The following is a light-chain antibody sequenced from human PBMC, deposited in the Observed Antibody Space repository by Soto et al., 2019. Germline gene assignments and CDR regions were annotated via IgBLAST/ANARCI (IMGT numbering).Light chain of an antibody. V-gene: IGKV3-20*01. J-gene: IGKJ1*01. CDR2: DAS. CDR3: QQYGSSPST. CDR1: QSVSSSY. Sequence: EIVLTQSPGTLSLSPGERATLSCRASQSVSSSYLAWYQQKPGQAPRLLIYDASTRSTGIPDRISGSGSGTHFTLTISRLEPEDFAVYYWQQYGSSPSTFGQVKRVEIK.